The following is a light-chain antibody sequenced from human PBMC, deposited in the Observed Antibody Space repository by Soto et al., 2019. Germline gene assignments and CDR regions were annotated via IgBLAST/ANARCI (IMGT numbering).Light chain of an antibody. CDR3: LQHNSYPLT. Sequence: DIQMTQSPSSLSASVGDRVTITCRASQDIRKDLGWYQQEPAKAPKRLIYATTSLQSGVPSRFSGSGSGTDFTLTISSLQPEDFATYYCLQHNSYPLTFGRGTKVDIK. V-gene: IGKV1-17*01. CDR2: ATT. J-gene: IGKJ4*01. CDR1: QDIRKD.